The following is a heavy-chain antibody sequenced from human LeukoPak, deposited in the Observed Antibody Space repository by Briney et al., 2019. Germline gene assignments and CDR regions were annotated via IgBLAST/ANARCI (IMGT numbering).Heavy chain of an antibody. V-gene: IGHV4-59*01. Sequence: SETLSLTCTVSGGPISSYYWSWIRQSPGKGLEWIGYIHYSGNTNYSPSLKSRVTISLDTSKNQFSLRLSSVTAADTAVYYCARGKDGYNPYYFDYWGQGTLLTVSS. J-gene: IGHJ4*02. CDR1: GGPISSYY. CDR3: ARGKDGYNPYYFDY. CDR2: IHYSGNT. D-gene: IGHD5-24*01.